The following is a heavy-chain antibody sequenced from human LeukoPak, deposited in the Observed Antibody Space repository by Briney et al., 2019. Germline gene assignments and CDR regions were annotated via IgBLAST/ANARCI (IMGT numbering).Heavy chain of an antibody. CDR3: ARDGGGYFFDY. CDR1: GFTFSSYS. J-gene: IGHJ4*02. D-gene: IGHD3-16*01. CDR2: ISSSSSYI. V-gene: IGHV3-21*01. Sequence: GGSLRLSCAASGFTFSSYSMDWVRQAPGKGLEWVSSISSSSSYIYYADSVKGRFTISRDNAKNSLYLQMNSLRAEDTAVYYCARDGGGYFFDYWGQGTLVTVS.